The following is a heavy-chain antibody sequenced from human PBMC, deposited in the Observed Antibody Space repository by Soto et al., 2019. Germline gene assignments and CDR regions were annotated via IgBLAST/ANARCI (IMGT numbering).Heavy chain of an antibody. V-gene: IGHV3-48*01. J-gene: IGHJ3*02. Sequence: GGSLRLSCAASGFTFSSYSMNWVRQAPGKGLEWVSYISRSSSTIYYADSVKGRFTISRDNAKNSLYLQMNSLRAEDTAVYYCARVLLWFGELLGAFDIWGQGTMVTVSS. CDR1: GFTFSSYS. D-gene: IGHD3-10*01. CDR2: ISRSSSTI. CDR3: ARVLLWFGELLGAFDI.